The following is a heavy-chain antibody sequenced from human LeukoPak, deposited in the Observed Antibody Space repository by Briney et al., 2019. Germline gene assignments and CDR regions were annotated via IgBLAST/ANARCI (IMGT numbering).Heavy chain of an antibody. Sequence: ASVKVSCKASGYTFTSYDINWVRQATGQGLEWMGWMNPNSGSTGYAQKFQGRVTMTRNTSISTAYMELSSLRSEDTAVYYCARDQESSSSVWFDPWGQGTLVTVSS. CDR1: GYTFTSYD. CDR2: MNPNSGST. CDR3: ARDQESSSSVWFDP. V-gene: IGHV1-8*01. J-gene: IGHJ5*02. D-gene: IGHD6-6*01.